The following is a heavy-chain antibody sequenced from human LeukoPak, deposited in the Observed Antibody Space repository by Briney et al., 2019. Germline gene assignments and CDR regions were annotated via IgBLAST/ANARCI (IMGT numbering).Heavy chain of an antibody. CDR1: GGTFSSYA. CDR2: IIPIFGTA. CDR3: ARSTLRLVATSTTSYYYYMDV. V-gene: IGHV1-69*06. D-gene: IGHD5-12*01. Sequence: ASVKVSCKASGGTFSSYAISWVRQAPGQGLEWMGGIIPIFGTANYAQKFQGRVTITADKSTSTAYMELSSLRSEDAAVYYCARSTLRLVATSTTSYYYYMDVWGKGTTVTVSS. J-gene: IGHJ6*03.